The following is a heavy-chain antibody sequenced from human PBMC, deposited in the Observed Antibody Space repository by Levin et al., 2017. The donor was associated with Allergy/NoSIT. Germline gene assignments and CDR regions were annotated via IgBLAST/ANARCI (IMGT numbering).Heavy chain of an antibody. Sequence: GSLRLSCTVSGGSVSSGTYYWSWIRQPPGKGLEWIGYINYRGGTNYNPSLKSRVTISVDTSKNEFSLNLTSVTAADTAVYYCARNRIIVSGGKDYYYGMDVWGQGTTVTVSS. V-gene: IGHV4-61*01. J-gene: IGHJ6*02. CDR2: INYRGGT. CDR1: GGSVSSGTYY. D-gene: IGHD5/OR15-5a*01. CDR3: ARNRIIVSGGKDYYYGMDV.